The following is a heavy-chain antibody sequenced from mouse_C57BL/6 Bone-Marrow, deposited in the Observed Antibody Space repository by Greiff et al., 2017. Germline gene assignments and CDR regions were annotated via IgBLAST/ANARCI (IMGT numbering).Heavy chain of an antibody. J-gene: IGHJ1*03. CDR2: IHPSDSAT. CDR3: AIVGIYYDYLYFDV. V-gene: IGHV1-74*01. CDR1: GYTFPSYW. Sequence: VQLQQPGAELVKPGASVKVSCKASGYTFPSYWLHWVKQRPGQGLEWIGRIHPSDSATNYNQKFKGKATLTVDKSSSTAYMPLSSLSSDDSAFYYCAIVGIYYDYLYFDVWGTGTTVTVSS. D-gene: IGHD2-4*01.